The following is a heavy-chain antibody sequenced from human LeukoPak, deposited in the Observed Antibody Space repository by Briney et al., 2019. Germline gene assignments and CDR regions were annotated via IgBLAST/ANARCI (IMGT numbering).Heavy chain of an antibody. D-gene: IGHD3-22*01. Sequence: KPSEPLSLTCTVSGGSISSYYWSWIRQPPGKGLEWIGYIYYSGSTNYNPSLKSRVTISVDTSKNQFSLKLSSVTAADTAVYYCARGYYYDSSGYYSYWGQGTVVTVSS. J-gene: IGHJ4*02. CDR1: GGSISSYY. V-gene: IGHV4-59*01. CDR2: IYYSGST. CDR3: ARGYYYDSSGYYSY.